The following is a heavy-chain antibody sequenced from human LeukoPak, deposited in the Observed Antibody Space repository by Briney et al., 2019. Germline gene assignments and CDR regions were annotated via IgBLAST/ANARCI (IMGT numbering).Heavy chain of an antibody. J-gene: IGHJ4*02. V-gene: IGHV1-2*02. CDR1: GYTFTAYY. CDR3: ASDLWGVGPSLVGYYFDH. Sequence: ASVKVSCKASGYTFTAYYMHWLLQAPGQGLEWMGWINPNSGGTNYAQNFQGRVTMTRDTYISTAYMELSRLRSGDTAVYYCASDLWGVGPSLVGYYFDHWGQGTLVTVSS. D-gene: IGHD1-26*01. CDR2: INPNSGGT.